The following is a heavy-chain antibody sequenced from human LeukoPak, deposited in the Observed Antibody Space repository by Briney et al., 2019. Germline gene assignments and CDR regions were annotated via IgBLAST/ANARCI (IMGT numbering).Heavy chain of an antibody. CDR3: ARSSFDSSSWYRIGGY. CDR1: AITFSTYA. V-gene: IGHV3-23*01. D-gene: IGHD6-13*01. J-gene: IGHJ4*02. Sequence: GGSLRLSCAASAITFSTYAMSWVRQAPGKGLECVSVISGGAGSTYYADSVKGRFTISRDNAKNSLYLEMNSLRAEDTAVYYCARSSFDSSSWYRIGGYWGQGTLVTVSS. CDR2: ISGGAGST.